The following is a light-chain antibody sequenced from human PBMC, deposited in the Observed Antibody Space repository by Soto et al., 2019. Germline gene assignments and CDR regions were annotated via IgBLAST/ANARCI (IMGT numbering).Light chain of an antibody. CDR2: EVS. Sequence: QSALTQPASVSGSPGQSITISCTGTSSDVGGYNYVSWYQQHPGKAPKLMIYEVSNRPSGVSNRFSGSKSGNTASPTISGLQAEDEADYYCSSYTSSSTPPYVFGTGTKVTVL. CDR1: SSDVGGYNY. V-gene: IGLV2-14*01. J-gene: IGLJ1*01. CDR3: SSYTSSSTPPYV.